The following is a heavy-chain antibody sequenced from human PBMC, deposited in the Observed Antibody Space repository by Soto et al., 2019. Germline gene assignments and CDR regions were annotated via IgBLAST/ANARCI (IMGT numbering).Heavy chain of an antibody. J-gene: IGHJ6*02. Sequence: QVQLQESGPGLVKPSQTLSLSCTVSGGSISSGDYYWNWIRQPPGKGLEWIGNSYYSGSTYYNPSLKSRVSMSVDMSKIQFSLNLSSVTAADTAVYYCARGRVWFGESYPLDVWGQGTTVTVSS. CDR2: SYYSGST. D-gene: IGHD3-10*01. CDR3: ARGRVWFGESYPLDV. CDR1: GGSISSGDYY. V-gene: IGHV4-30-4*01.